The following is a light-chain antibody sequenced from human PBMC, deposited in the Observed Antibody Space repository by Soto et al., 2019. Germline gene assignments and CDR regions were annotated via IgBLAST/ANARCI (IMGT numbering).Light chain of an antibody. CDR2: GAS. Sequence: EIVLTQSPGTLSLSPGEIATLSFSASQSVSSSYLAWYQQKPGQAPRLLMYGASSRATGIPDRFSGSGSGTDFTLTISSLEPEDFAVYYCQQYGSSGTFGQGTKVDIK. CDR3: QQYGSSGT. CDR1: QSVSSSY. J-gene: IGKJ1*01. V-gene: IGKV3-20*01.